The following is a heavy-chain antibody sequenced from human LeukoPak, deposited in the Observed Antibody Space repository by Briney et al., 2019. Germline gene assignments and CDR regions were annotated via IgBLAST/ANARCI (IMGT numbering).Heavy chain of an antibody. CDR1: GYSISIGYY. Sequence: SETLSLTCAVSGYSISIGYYWGWIRQPPGKGLEWIGTMYHSGGTYYNSSLKTRVTMSVDTSKNQFSLELSSVTAADTAVYYCARIYCSNTSCYPCYYMDVWGRGTTVTVSS. V-gene: IGHV4-38-2*01. CDR2: MYHSGGT. J-gene: IGHJ6*03. D-gene: IGHD2-2*01. CDR3: ARIYCSNTSCYPCYYMDV.